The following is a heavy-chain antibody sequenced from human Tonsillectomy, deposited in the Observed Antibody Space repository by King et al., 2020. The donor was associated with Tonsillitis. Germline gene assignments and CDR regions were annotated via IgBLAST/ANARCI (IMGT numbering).Heavy chain of an antibody. D-gene: IGHD3-22*01. J-gene: IGHJ4*02. CDR2: ISSSSSYI. CDR1: GFTFSSYS. Sequence: VQLVESGGGLVKPGGSLRLSCAASGFTFSSYSMNWVRQAPGKGLEWVSSISSSSSYIYHADSVKGRFTISRDNAKNSLYLQMNSLRAEDTAVYYCARGPSLYYYDSSGFIPFDYWGQGTLVTVSS. V-gene: IGHV3-21*01. CDR3: ARGPSLYYYDSSGFIPFDY.